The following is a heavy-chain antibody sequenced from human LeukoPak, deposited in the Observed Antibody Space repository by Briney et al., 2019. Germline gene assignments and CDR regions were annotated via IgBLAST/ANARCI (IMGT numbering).Heavy chain of an antibody. V-gene: IGHV4-34*01. CDR1: GGSFSGYY. CDR3: VRSMDHYDFWSGPGY. D-gene: IGHD3-3*01. Sequence: SETLSLTCAVYGGSFSGYYWSWIRQPPGKGLEWIGEINHSGSTNYNPSLKSRVTISVDTSKNQFSLKLSSVTAADTAVYYCVRSMDHYDFWSGPGYWGQGTLVTVSS. J-gene: IGHJ4*02. CDR2: INHSGST.